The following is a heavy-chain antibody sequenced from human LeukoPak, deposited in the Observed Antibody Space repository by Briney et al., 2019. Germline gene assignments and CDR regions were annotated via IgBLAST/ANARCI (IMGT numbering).Heavy chain of an antibody. J-gene: IGHJ4*02. CDR1: GYTLTGYY. Sequence: ASVKVSCKASGYTLTGYYMHWVRQAPGQGLEWMGWINPNSGGTNYAQKFQGRVTMTRDTSISTAYMELSRLRSDDTAVYYCATPLPEICTNGVCYYEGDYFDYWGQGTLVTVSS. CDR3: ATPLPEICTNGVCYYEGDYFDY. V-gene: IGHV1-2*02. CDR2: INPNSGGT. D-gene: IGHD2-8*01.